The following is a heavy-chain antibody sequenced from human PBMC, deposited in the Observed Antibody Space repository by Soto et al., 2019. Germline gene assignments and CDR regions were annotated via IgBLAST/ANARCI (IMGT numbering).Heavy chain of an antibody. J-gene: IGHJ4*02. V-gene: IGHV1-3*01. D-gene: IGHD1-26*01. CDR1: GYTFTSYA. CDR3: ARDDSGFSGSHYIDYFNY. Sequence: GASVKVSCKASGYTFTSYAMHWVRQAPGQRLEWMGWINAGNGNTKYSQKFQGRVTITRDTSASTAYMELSSLRSEDTAVYYCARDDSGFSGSHYIDYFNYWGQGALVPVS. CDR2: INAGNGNT.